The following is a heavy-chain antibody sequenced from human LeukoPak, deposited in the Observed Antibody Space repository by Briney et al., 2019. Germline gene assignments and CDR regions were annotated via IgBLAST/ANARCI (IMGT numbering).Heavy chain of an antibody. V-gene: IGHV4-59*01. Sequence: NSSETLSLTCTVSGGSISSYYWSWIRQPPGRGLEWIGYIYYSGSTNYKSSLKSRVTISVDTSKNQFSLKLSSVTAADTAVYYCARDSGSYYYDYWGQGTLVTVSS. D-gene: IGHD1-26*01. CDR3: ARDSGSYYYDY. J-gene: IGHJ4*02. CDR2: IYYSGST. CDR1: GGSISSYY.